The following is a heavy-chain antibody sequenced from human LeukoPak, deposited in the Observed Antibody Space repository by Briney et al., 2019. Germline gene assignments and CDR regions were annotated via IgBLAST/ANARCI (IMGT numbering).Heavy chain of an antibody. CDR3: ARRLLSGDSSAFDY. CDR2: MYYSGST. J-gene: IGHJ4*02. D-gene: IGHD3-22*01. CDR1: GGSISSHY. V-gene: IGHV4-59*08. Sequence: SETLSLTCTVSGGSISSHYWSWMRQPPGKGRECWGYMYYSGSTNYNHSLKSQVTISVDTSKTQFSLKLSSVTPADTAVYYCARRLLSGDSSAFDYWGQGTLVTVSS.